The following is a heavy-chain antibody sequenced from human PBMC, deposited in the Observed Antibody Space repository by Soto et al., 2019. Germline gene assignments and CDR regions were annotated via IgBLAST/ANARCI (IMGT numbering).Heavy chain of an antibody. J-gene: IGHJ4*02. V-gene: IGHV3-74*01. CDR3: GRDQTMAGPTTLDY. D-gene: IGHD6-19*01. Sequence: EVQLVESGGGLVQPGGSLRLSCAASGFTFSRYWMHWVRQAPGKGLVWVSRISSDGSNIIYADSVKGRFTISRDDAKNKLYLQMNNLSDEDTAVYYCGRDQTMAGPTTLDYWGQGALVTVSS. CDR2: ISSDGSNI. CDR1: GFTFSRYW.